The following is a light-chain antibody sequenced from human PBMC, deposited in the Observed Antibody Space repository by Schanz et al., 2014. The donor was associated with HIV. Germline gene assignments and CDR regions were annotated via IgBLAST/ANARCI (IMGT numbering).Light chain of an antibody. CDR2: GAS. CDR3: QQYGVSPPWT. CDR1: QRLSSSY. Sequence: EIVLTQSPGSLSLSPGGRATLSCGASQRLSSSYLAWYQQKRDQPPRLLIYGASSRATGIPDRFSGSGSGTDFTLTISRLEPEDFAVYYCQQYGVSPPWTFGQGTRVEIK. V-gene: IGKV3-20*01. J-gene: IGKJ1*01.